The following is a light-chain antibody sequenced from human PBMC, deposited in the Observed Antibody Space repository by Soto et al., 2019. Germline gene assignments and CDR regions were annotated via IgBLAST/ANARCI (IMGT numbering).Light chain of an antibody. V-gene: IGKV1-39*01. J-gene: IGKJ3*01. CDR3: QQSYSGFT. CDR2: AAS. CDR1: QSISSY. Sequence: DIQMTQSPSSLSASVGDRVTITCRASQSISSYLNWYQQKPGKAPKLLIYAASSLRSGVPSRFSGSGSGTDFTLTIRSLQPEDFATYYCQQSYSGFTFGPGTKVDIK.